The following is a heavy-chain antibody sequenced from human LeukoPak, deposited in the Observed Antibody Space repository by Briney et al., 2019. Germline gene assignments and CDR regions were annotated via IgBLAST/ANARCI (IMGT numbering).Heavy chain of an antibody. V-gene: IGHV1-3*01. CDR2: INAGKGNT. D-gene: IGHD2-2*01. J-gene: IGHJ6*02. CDR1: ECTFSGYS. Sequence: GASVKVSCKASECTFSGYSIHWVRQAPGQRLEWMGWINAGKGNTKYSQKLQGRVTITGDTSASTAYMELSSLRSEDTAVYYCARGSCSSTSCFMDVWGQGTTVTVSS. CDR3: ARGSCSSTSCFMDV.